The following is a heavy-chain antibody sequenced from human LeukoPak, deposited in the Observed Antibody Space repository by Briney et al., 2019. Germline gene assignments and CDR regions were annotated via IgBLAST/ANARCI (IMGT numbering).Heavy chain of an antibody. CDR2: INPSGGST. Sequence: ASVKVSCKASGYTFTSYYMHWVRQAPGQGLEWMGIINPSGGSTSYAQKFQGRVTMTRDTSTSTIYMELSSLRSEDTAVYYCATLCCGSYYMDVWGKGTTVTVSS. D-gene: IGHD2-15*01. V-gene: IGHV1-46*01. CDR1: GYTFTSYY. J-gene: IGHJ6*03. CDR3: ATLCCGSYYMDV.